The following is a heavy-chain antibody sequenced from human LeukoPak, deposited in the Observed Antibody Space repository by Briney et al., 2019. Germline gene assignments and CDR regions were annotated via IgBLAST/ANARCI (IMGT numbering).Heavy chain of an antibody. D-gene: IGHD3-22*01. CDR2: ISGGGGST. J-gene: IGHJ4*02. V-gene: IGHV3-23*01. CDR1: GFTFSSYE. Sequence: PGGSLRLSCAASGFTFSSYEMSWVRQAPGKGLEWVSAISGGGGSTYYADSVKGRFSISRDSSSNTLYLQMNSLRGEDTAVYYCAKENWMYNWKYDSSGSGINYWGQGTLVTVSS. CDR3: AKENWMYNWKYDSSGSGINY.